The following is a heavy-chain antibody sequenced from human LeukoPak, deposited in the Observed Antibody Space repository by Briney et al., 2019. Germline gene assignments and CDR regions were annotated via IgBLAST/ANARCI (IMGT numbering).Heavy chain of an antibody. D-gene: IGHD3-22*01. V-gene: IGHV3-7*03. J-gene: IGHJ4*02. Sequence: GGSLRLSCAASGFTFSSYWMTWVRQAPGKGLEWVANINEDGSEKYYADSVKGRFTISRDNAKNSLYLQMNSLRAEDTALYYCAKDYLDSSGYSVYWGQGTLVTVSS. CDR1: GFTFSSYW. CDR2: INEDGSEK. CDR3: AKDYLDSSGYSVY.